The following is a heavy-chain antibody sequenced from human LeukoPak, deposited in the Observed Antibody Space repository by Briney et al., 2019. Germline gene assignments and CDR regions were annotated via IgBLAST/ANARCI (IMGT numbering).Heavy chain of an antibody. CDR2: IYHSGST. Sequence: SETLSLTCAVSGDSISSDNWWSWVRQPPGKGLEWIGEIYHSGSTNYNPSLKSRVTISVDKSKNQVSLKLSSVTAADTAVYYCARARDSSGYADYWGHGTLVTVSS. J-gene: IGHJ4*01. V-gene: IGHV4-4*02. CDR3: ARARDSSGYADY. D-gene: IGHD5-12*01. CDR1: GDSISSDNW.